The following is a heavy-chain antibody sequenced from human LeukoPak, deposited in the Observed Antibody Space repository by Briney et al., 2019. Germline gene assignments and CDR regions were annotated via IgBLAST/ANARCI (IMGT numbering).Heavy chain of an antibody. Sequence: SETLSLTCTVSGGSISIYYWSWIRQPDGKGLEWIGRIYTSGSTNYNPSLKSRVTMSVDTSKNQFSLKLSSVTAADTAVYYCARFRAITGAFDIWGQGTMVTVSS. D-gene: IGHD3-3*01. CDR3: ARFRAITGAFDI. CDR2: IYTSGST. J-gene: IGHJ3*02. CDR1: GGSISIYY. V-gene: IGHV4-4*07.